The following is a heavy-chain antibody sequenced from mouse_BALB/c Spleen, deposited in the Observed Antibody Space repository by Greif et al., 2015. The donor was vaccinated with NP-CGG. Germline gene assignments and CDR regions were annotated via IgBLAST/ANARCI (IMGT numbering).Heavy chain of an antibody. Sequence: LMESGPELVKPGASVKISCKASGYTFTDYYINWVKQKPGQGHEWIGWIYPGSGNTKYNEKFKGKATLTVDTSSSTAYMQLSSLTSEDTTVYFCARRTGTEAMDYWGQGTSVTVSS. J-gene: IGHJ4*01. D-gene: IGHD4-1*01. CDR3: ARRTGTEAMDY. V-gene: IGHV1-84*02. CDR1: GYTFTDYY. CDR2: IYPGSGNT.